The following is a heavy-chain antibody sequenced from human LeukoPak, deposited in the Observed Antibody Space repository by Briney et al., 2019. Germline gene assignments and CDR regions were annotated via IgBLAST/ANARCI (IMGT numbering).Heavy chain of an antibody. CDR2: IYTSGST. J-gene: IGHJ4*02. V-gene: IGHV4-61*02. Sequence: SETLSLTCTVSGGSISSGSYYWTWIRQPAGKGLEWIGRIYTSGSTNYNPSLKSRVTIPMDTSKNQFSLILSSVTAADTAVYYCARVNYSDSSGRPFDSWGQGTLVTVSS. CDR1: GGSISSGSYY. D-gene: IGHD3-22*01. CDR3: ARVNYSDSSGRPFDS.